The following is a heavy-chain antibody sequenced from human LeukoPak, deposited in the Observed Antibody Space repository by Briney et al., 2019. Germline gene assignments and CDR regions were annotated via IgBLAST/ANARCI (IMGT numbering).Heavy chain of an antibody. V-gene: IGHV1-18*01. CDR3: ARDPSEYYDILTGTRITKYYFDY. Sequence: ASVKVSCKASGYTFTSYGISWVRQAPGQGLEWMGWISAYNGNTNYAQKLQGRVTMTTDTSTSTAYMELRSLRSDDTAVYYCARDPSEYYDILTGTRITKYYFDYWGQGTLVTVSS. J-gene: IGHJ4*02. CDR1: GYTFTSYG. CDR2: ISAYNGNT. D-gene: IGHD3-9*01.